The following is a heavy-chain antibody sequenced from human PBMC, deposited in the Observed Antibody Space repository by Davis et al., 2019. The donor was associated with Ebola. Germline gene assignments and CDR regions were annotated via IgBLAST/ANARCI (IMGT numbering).Heavy chain of an antibody. CDR1: GFIFSNYD. J-gene: IGHJ4*02. Sequence: GESLKISCAASGFIFSNYDMSWVRQVPGKGLEWVSSVSGSGGHTHYSDSVRGRFTISRDNSKNTLYLQMNSLRAEDTAVYYCARGGWQWLVPYFDYWGQGTLVTVSS. CDR2: VSGSGGHT. V-gene: IGHV3-23*01. D-gene: IGHD6-19*01. CDR3: ARGGWQWLVPYFDY.